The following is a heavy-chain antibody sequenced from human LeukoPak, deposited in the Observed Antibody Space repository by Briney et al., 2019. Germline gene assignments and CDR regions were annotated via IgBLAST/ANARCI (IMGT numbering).Heavy chain of an antibody. CDR1: GGSISSYY. V-gene: IGHV4-4*07. CDR3: ARELGYDYVLSDAFDI. CDR2: IYTSGSN. Sequence: PSETLSLACTVSGGSISSYYWSWIRQPAGKGLEWIGRIYTSGSNNYNPSLKSRVTMSVDTSKNQFSLKLSSVTAADTAVYYCARELGYDYVLSDAFDIWGQGTMVTVSS. D-gene: IGHD3-16*01. J-gene: IGHJ3*02.